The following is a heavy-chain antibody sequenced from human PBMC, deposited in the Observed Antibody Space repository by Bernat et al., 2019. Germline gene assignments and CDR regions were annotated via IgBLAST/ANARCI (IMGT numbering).Heavy chain of an antibody. CDR2: IRSKAHGGTT. CDR3: TRGITGELRFDI. Sequence: EVQLVDSGGGLVQPGRSLRLSCTASVFTFGDYTMSWVRQAPGKGLEWVGCIRSKAHGGTTEYAASVKARFTISRDDSKSIAYLQMNSLKTEDTAVYYCTRGITGELRFDIWGQGTMVTVSS. D-gene: IGHD7-27*01. CDR1: VFTFGDYT. V-gene: IGHV3-49*04. J-gene: IGHJ3*02.